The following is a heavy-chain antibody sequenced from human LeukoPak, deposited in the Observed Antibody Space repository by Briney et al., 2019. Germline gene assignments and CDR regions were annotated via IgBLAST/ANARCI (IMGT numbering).Heavy chain of an antibody. J-gene: IGHJ6*03. CDR2: IYHSGST. Sequence: SETLSLTCAVSGYSISSGYYWGWIRQPPGKGLEWIGSIYHSGSTYYNPSLKSRVTISVDTSKNQFSLKLSSMTAADTAVYYCARHVGGYCSSTSCYSGLYYMDVWGKGTTVTVSS. V-gene: IGHV4-38-2*01. CDR1: GYSISSGYY. D-gene: IGHD2-2*02. CDR3: ARHVGGYCSSTSCYSGLYYMDV.